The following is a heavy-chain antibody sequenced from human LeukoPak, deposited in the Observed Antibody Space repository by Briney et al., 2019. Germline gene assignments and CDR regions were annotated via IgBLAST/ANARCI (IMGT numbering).Heavy chain of an antibody. CDR2: INWNGGST. CDR1: GFTFDDYT. Sequence: TGGSLRLSCAASGFTFDDYTMSWVRQAPGKGLEWVSGINWNGGSTGYADSVKGRFTISRDNAKNTVDLQMNSLRAEDTAVYYCARGGYGAHMGWGQGTLVTVSS. J-gene: IGHJ4*02. CDR3: ARGGYGAHMG. D-gene: IGHD4-17*01. V-gene: IGHV3-20*04.